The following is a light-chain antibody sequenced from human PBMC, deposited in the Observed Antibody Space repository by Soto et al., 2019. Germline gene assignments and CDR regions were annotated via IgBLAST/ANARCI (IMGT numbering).Light chain of an antibody. J-gene: IGKJ2*01. CDR3: KQYGSSPYT. CDR1: QSVSSSY. CDR2: GAS. V-gene: IGKV3-20*01. Sequence: EIVLTQSPGTLSLSPGERATLSCRASQSVSSSYLAWYPQKPGQAPRLLIYGASSRATGIPDRFSGSGSGTDFTLNIRRLEPEDFAVYSCKQYGSSPYTFGQGTKLEIK.